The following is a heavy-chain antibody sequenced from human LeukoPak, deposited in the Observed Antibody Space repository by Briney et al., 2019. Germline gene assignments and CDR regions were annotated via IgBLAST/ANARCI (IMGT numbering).Heavy chain of an antibody. CDR1: GYSFTSYW. V-gene: IGHV5-51*01. CDR2: IYPGDSDT. J-gene: IGHJ4*02. D-gene: IGHD3-22*01. Sequence: PGESLKISCKGSGYSFTSYWIGWERQMPGKGLEWMGIIYPGDSDTRYSPSFQGQVTISADKSISTAYLQWSSLKASDTAMYYCARTDYTYYDSSGYCFDYWGQGTLVTVSS. CDR3: ARTDYTYYDSSGYCFDY.